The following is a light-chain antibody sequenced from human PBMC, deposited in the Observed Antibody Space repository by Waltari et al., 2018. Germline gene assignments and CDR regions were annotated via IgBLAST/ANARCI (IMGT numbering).Light chain of an antibody. CDR3: QSYDSSLIASV. J-gene: IGLJ2*01. CDR1: SSNIGADSE. Sequence: QSGLTQPPSVSGAPGQRFTISCTGTSSNIGADSEVLWYQVLPGTAPKLLIFGNNNRPSGVPDRFSGSKSGTSASLAITGLQAEDEADYYCQSYDSSLIASVFGGGTKLTVL. V-gene: IGLV1-40*01. CDR2: GNN.